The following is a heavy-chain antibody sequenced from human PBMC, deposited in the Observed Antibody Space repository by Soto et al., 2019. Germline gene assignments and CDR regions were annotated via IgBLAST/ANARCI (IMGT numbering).Heavy chain of an antibody. CDR2: MNASNGNT. CDR1: GYAFTGDV. D-gene: IGHD2-15*01. Sequence: GASVKVSCKASGYAFTGDVIDWVRQATGQGLEWMGWMNASNGNTRYSQKFQGRVTITRDTSASTAYMELSSLRSEDTAVYYCARCLGYCSGGSCCDWFDPWGQGTLVTVSS. CDR3: ARCLGYCSGGSCCDWFDP. J-gene: IGHJ5*02. V-gene: IGHV1-3*01.